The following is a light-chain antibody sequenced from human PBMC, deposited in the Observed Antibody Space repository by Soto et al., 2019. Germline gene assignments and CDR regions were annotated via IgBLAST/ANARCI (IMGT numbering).Light chain of an antibody. CDR3: QQYGSSPVA. CDR2: CAS. Sequence: EIVLTQSPGTLSLSPGERATLSCRASQSVSSSYLAWYQQKPGQAPRLLIYCASSRATGIPDRFSGSGSGTDFTLTISRLEPEDVAVYYCQQYGSSPVAFGPGTKVDIK. V-gene: IGKV3-20*01. J-gene: IGKJ3*01. CDR1: QSVSSSY.